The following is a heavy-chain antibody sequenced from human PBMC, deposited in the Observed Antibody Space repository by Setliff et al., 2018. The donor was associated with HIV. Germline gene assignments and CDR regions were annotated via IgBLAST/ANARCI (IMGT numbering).Heavy chain of an antibody. V-gene: IGHV4-61*02. Sequence: SETLSLTCTVSGDSISSGSYYWSWIRQPAGKGLEWIGRIYTSGSTNYNPSLKSRVTISVDTSKNQFSLKLSSVTAADAAVYYCARGSYSSSWYGSSFDYWGQGILVTVSS. CDR2: IYTSGST. J-gene: IGHJ4*02. CDR1: GDSISSGSYY. D-gene: IGHD6-13*01. CDR3: ARGSYSSSWYGSSFDY.